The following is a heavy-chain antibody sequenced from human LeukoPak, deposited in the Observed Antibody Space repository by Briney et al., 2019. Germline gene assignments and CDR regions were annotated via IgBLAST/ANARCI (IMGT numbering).Heavy chain of an antibody. J-gene: IGHJ4*02. CDR2: VSSSGRTI. Sequence: PGGSLRLSCEGFGFTFSSYEMNWVRQAPGKGLEWVSYVSSSGRTIYYADSVKGRFTISRDNAKDSLYLQMNSLRPEDTAVYYCARDRITLFRGVKYYDYWGQGTLVTVPS. CDR1: GFTFSSYE. V-gene: IGHV3-48*03. D-gene: IGHD3-10*01. CDR3: ARDRITLFRGVKYYDY.